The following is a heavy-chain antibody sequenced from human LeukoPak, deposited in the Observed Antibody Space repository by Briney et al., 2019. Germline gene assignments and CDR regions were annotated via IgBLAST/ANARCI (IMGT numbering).Heavy chain of an antibody. CDR3: ARDLYDILTGYYRKRVSDY. Sequence: GASVKVSCKASGYTFTTYYMHWVRQAPGQGLEWMGIINPSGGSTSYSQKFQGRVTITRDTSTNTVYMELSSLRSEDTAVYYCARDLYDILTGYYRKRVSDYWGQGTLVTVSS. D-gene: IGHD3-9*01. J-gene: IGHJ4*02. CDR2: INPSGGST. V-gene: IGHV1-46*01. CDR1: GYTFTTYY.